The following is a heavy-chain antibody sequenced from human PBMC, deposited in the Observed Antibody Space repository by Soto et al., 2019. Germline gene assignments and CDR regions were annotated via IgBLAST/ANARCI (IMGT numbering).Heavy chain of an antibody. CDR3: ARSIVPKVTRVIDA. CDR2: ISHDGTDK. CDR1: GFTFSAYG. V-gene: IGHV3-30-3*01. Sequence: GGSLRLSCAASGFTFSAYGLHWVRQAPGKGLEWVALISHDGTDKTYADSVKGRFTISRDNSQNTLSLQMNSLGAEDTAVYYCARSIVPKVTRVIDAWGQGTLVTVSS. D-gene: IGHD1-26*01. J-gene: IGHJ5*01.